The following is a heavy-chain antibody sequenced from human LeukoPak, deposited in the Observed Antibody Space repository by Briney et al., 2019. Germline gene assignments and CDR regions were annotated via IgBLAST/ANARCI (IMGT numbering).Heavy chain of an antibody. CDR2: ISYDGSNK. J-gene: IGHJ3*02. V-gene: IGHV3-30-3*01. CDR3: AREEEVGQLLGVGAFDI. D-gene: IGHD3-16*01. CDR1: GFTFSSYA. Sequence: GGSLRLSCAASGFTFSSYAMHWVRQAPGKGLEWVAVISYDGSNKYYADSVKGRFTISRDNSKNTLYLQMNSLRAEDTAVYYCAREEEVGQLLGVGAFDIWGQGTMVTVSS.